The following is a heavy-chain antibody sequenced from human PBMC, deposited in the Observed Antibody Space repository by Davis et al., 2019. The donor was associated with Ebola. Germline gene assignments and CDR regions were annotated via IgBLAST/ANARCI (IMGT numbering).Heavy chain of an antibody. CDR1: GYTLTTYG. V-gene: IGHV7-4-1*02. D-gene: IGHD3-22*01. CDR3: ARGITMIVGVDWFDP. J-gene: IGHJ5*02. Sequence: ASVKVSCKASGYTLTTYGIYWVRQAPGQGLELMGWINTDTGNPTYAQGFTGRFVFSLDTSVSTAYLQISSLKAEDTAVYYCARGITMIVGVDWFDPWGQGTLVTVSS. CDR2: INTDTGNP.